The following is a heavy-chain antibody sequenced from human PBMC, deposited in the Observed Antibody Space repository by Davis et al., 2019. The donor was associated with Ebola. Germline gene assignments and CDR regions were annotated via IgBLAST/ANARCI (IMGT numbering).Heavy chain of an antibody. CDR1: GDSVSSGG. V-gene: IGHV6-1*01. D-gene: IGHD5-18*01. J-gene: IGHJ6*02. CDR2: TYYNSKWYN. CDR3: TRGWLRRGMDV. Sequence: PSETLSLTCAISGDSVSSGGWNWIRQSPSRGLEWLGRTYYNSKWYNDYAVSVKSRITINPDTYKNQFSLQLNSVTPEDTALYYCTRGWLRRGMDVWGEGTTVTV.